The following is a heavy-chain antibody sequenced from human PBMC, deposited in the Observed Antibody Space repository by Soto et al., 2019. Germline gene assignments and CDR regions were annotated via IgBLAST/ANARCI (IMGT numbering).Heavy chain of an antibody. CDR2: IYPGDSDT. Sequence: GEPLKISCQGSGYSFTSYWIGWVRQMPGKGLEWMGIIYPGDSDTRYSPSFQGQVTISADKSISTAYLQWSSLKASDTAMYYCARLQYSSSWYYYYGMDVWGQGTTVTVSS. D-gene: IGHD6-13*01. CDR3: ARLQYSSSWYYYYGMDV. J-gene: IGHJ6*02. CDR1: GYSFTSYW. V-gene: IGHV5-51*01.